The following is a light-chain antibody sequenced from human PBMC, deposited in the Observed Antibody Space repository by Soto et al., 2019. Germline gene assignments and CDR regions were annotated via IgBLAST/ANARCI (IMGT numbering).Light chain of an antibody. CDR1: QSVSSY. CDR2: DAS. V-gene: IGKV3-11*01. Sequence: EIVLTQSPATLSLSPGERVALSCRASQSVSSYLAWYQQKPGQAPRLLIYDASNRATGIPARFFGSGSGTDFTLTISSLEVEDFAVYYCQHRSNWHISFGQGTRLDIK. J-gene: IGKJ5*01. CDR3: QHRSNWHIS.